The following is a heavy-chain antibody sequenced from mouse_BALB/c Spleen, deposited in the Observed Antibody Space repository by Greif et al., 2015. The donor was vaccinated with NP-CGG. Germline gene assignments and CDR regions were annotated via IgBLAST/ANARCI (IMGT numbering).Heavy chain of an antibody. D-gene: IGHD1-1*02. V-gene: IGHV1S81*02. CDR1: GYTFTSYY. Sequence: QVQLQQSGAELVKPGASVKLSCKASGYTFTSYYMYWVKQRPGQGLEWIGGINPSNGGTNFNEKFKSKVTLTVDKSSSTAYMQLSSLTSEDSAVYYCTRYGGLDHFYAMDYWGQGTSVTVSS. CDR2: INPSNGGT. CDR3: TRYGGLDHFYAMDY. J-gene: IGHJ4*01.